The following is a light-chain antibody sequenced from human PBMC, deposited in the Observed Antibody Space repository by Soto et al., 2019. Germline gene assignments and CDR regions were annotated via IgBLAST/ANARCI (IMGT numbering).Light chain of an antibody. J-gene: IGKJ1*01. CDR1: QNIGSTY. V-gene: IGKV3-20*01. CDR3: QDFDSPQWT. Sequence: EIVLTQSPGTLSLSPGERATLSCRASQNIGSTYLAWYQQKLGQAPRLLIYGVSMRADGIPDRFSGSGSGSEFTLTINRLEPEDFAVYYCQDFDSPQWTFGQGTKVEN. CDR2: GVS.